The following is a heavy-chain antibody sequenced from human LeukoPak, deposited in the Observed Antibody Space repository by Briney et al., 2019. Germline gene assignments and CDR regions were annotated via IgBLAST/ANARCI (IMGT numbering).Heavy chain of an antibody. CDR1: GGSISSSSYY. Sequence: SETLPLTCTVSGGSISSSSYYWGWIRQPPGKGLEWIGSIYYSGSTYYNPSLKSRVTISVDTSKNQFSLKLSSVTAADTAVYYCARLNSSGYYLYLSFDYWGQGTLVTVSS. V-gene: IGHV4-39*01. CDR2: IYYSGST. CDR3: ARLNSSGYYLYLSFDY. J-gene: IGHJ4*02. D-gene: IGHD3-22*01.